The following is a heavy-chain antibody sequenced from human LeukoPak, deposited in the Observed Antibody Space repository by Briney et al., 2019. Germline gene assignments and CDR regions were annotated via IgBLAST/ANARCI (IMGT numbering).Heavy chain of an antibody. CDR3: ARDALVVAGPQFDY. J-gene: IGHJ4*02. CDR2: IKSKTDGGTT. D-gene: IGHD6-19*01. V-gene: IGHV3-15*01. CDR1: GFTFSNAW. Sequence: GGSLRLSCAASGFTFSNAWMSWVRQAPGKGLEWVGRIKSKTDGGTTDYAAPVKGRFTISRDDSKNTLYLQMNSLKTEDTAVYYCARDALVVAGPQFDYWGQGTLVTVSS.